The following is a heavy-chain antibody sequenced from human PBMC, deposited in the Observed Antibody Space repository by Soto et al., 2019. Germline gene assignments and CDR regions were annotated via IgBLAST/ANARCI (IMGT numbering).Heavy chain of an antibody. V-gene: IGHV4-39*01. D-gene: IGHD3-22*01. J-gene: IGHJ3*02. Sequence: PSETLALSCTVCGGSSSSSSYCGGWIRQPPGKWLGWIGSIYGSGSTDYNPSRKSRVTMSVDTSKNQFSLKLSGAAAADTSGCDCARLGITMTGVVTPLDIWGQGTMVTVSS. CDR3: ARLGITMTGVVTPLDI. CDR1: GGSSSSSSYC. CDR2: IYGSGST.